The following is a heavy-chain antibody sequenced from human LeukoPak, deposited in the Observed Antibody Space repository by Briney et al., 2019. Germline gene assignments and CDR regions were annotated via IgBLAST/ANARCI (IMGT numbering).Heavy chain of an antibody. CDR1: GFTFSSYA. CDR3: ARDRTGYCSSTSCHMGAFDI. V-gene: IGHV3-30*04. CDR2: ISYDGSNK. Sequence: GGSLRLSCAASGFTFSSYAMHWVRQAPGKGLERVAVISYDGSNKYYADSVKGRFTISRDNSKNTLYLQMNSLRAEDTAVYYCARDRTGYCSSTSCHMGAFDIWGQGTMVTVSS. D-gene: IGHD2-2*02. J-gene: IGHJ3*02.